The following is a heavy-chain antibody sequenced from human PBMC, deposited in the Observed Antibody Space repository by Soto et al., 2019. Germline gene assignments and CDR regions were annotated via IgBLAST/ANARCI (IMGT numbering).Heavy chain of an antibody. D-gene: IGHD2-15*01. CDR1: GFTFSSYA. CDR2: ISGGGETT. CDR3: AKDLSLNGGNSNGYYDY. Sequence: EVQLLESGGTLVQPGGSLRLSCAASGFTFSSYAMSWVRQAPGSGLECVSIISGGGETTYYANSVKGRFTISRDNSNNTLYLQMSSLRAEDTALYFCAKDLSLNGGNSNGYYDYWGQGTRVTVSS. V-gene: IGHV3-23*01. J-gene: IGHJ4*02.